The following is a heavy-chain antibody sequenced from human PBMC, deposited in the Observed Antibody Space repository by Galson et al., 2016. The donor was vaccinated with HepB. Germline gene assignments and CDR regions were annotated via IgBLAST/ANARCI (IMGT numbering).Heavy chain of an antibody. D-gene: IGHD6-19*01. CDR2: IYYSGNT. CDR1: GVSISSSSHY. J-gene: IGHJ6*03. Sequence: ETLSLTCTVSGVSISSSSHYWAWIRLPPGQGLEWIGTIYYSGNTYHNPSLKSRLSISVDRSKNQFSLRLSSVTAADTAVYYCARQSKYRSGWYEAWYYYNMDVWGQGTTVTVSS. CDR3: ARQSKYRSGWYEAWYYYNMDV. V-gene: IGHV4-39*01.